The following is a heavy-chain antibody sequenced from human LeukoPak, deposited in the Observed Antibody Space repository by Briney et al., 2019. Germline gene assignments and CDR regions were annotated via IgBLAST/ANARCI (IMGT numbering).Heavy chain of an antibody. CDR1: GFTFSSYE. CDR3: ARDQDCTNGVCYSSFDS. D-gene: IGHD2-8*01. CDR2: ITSSGGTI. Sequence: PGGSLRLSCAASGFTFSSYEMNWVRQAPGKGLEWVSYITSSGGTIYYADSVRGRFTISRDNAKNSLYLQMNSLRAEDTAIYYCARDQDCTNGVCYSSFDSWGQGTLVTVSS. J-gene: IGHJ4*02. V-gene: IGHV3-48*03.